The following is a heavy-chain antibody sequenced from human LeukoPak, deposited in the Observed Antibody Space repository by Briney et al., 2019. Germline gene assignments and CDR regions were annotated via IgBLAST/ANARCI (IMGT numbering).Heavy chain of an antibody. D-gene: IGHD4-23*01. Sequence: RGSLRLSCAASGFTFNSYEMHWVRQAPGKGLEWVSYISSSDSTIYYADSVKGRFTISRDNAKNSLYLQMNSLRAEDTAVYYCARDYGGSSPFDSWGQGTLVTVSS. CDR2: ISSSDSTI. V-gene: IGHV3-48*03. CDR1: GFTFNSYE. CDR3: ARDYGGSSPFDS. J-gene: IGHJ4*02.